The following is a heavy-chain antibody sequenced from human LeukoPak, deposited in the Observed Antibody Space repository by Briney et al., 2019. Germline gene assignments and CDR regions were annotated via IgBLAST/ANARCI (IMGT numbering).Heavy chain of an antibody. J-gene: IGHJ4*02. Sequence: SETLSLTCAVYGGSFSGYYWSWIRQPPGKGLEWIGEINHSGSTNYNPSLKSRVTISVDTSKNQFSLKLSSVTAADTAVYYCARESDRGLDYWGQGTLVTVSS. V-gene: IGHV4-34*01. CDR1: GGSFSGYY. D-gene: IGHD2-15*01. CDR2: INHSGST. CDR3: ARESDRGLDY.